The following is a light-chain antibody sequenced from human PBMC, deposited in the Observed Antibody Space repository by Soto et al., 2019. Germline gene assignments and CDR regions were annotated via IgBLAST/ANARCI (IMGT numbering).Light chain of an antibody. CDR1: QSVSSY. J-gene: IGKJ1*01. Sequence: EIVLTQSPAILSMSPGERATLSCRASQSVSSYFAWYQQKPGQAPRLLIYDASNRATGVPARFSGSGSGTDFTLTISSLEPEDFAVYYGQQRRYWPVTFGQGPKVEIK. CDR2: DAS. V-gene: IGKV3-11*01. CDR3: QQRRYWPVT.